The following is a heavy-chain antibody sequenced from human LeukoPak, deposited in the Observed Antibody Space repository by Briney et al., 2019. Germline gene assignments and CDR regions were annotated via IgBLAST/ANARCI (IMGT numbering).Heavy chain of an antibody. D-gene: IGHD3-22*01. CDR2: MNSNSGGT. CDR1: GYTFAGYY. Sequence: ASVKVSCKASGYTFAGYYIHWVRQAPGQGLEWMAWMNSNSGGTRSTQKFQGRVIMTRDSSISTAYLELNRLTSDDTAIYYCARLGKGTSYYDDNGLPRGAFDIWGQGTMVTVSS. CDR3: ARLGKGTSYYDDNGLPRGAFDI. V-gene: IGHV1-2*02. J-gene: IGHJ3*02.